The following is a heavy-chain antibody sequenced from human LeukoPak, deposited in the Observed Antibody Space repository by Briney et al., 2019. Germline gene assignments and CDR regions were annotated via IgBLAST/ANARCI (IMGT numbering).Heavy chain of an antibody. V-gene: IGHV1-46*01. J-gene: IGHJ4*02. CDR1: RYTFTGYY. D-gene: IGHD5-18*01. Sequence: ASVKVSCKASRYTFTGYYVHWVRQAPGQGLEWMGIINPSGGRTSYAQKFQGRVTMTRDTSTSTVYMDLGSLRSEDTAVYYCARGIVDTAISFDCWGQGTLVTVSS. CDR3: ARGIVDTAISFDC. CDR2: INPSGGRT.